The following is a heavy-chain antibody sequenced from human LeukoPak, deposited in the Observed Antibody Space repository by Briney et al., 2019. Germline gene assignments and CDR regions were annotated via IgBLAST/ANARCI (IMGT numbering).Heavy chain of an antibody. V-gene: IGHV1-69*05. CDR2: IIPIFGTA. Sequence: GSSVKVSCKASGGTFSSYAISWVRQAPGQGLEWMGGIIPIFGTANYAQKFQGRVTITTDESTSTAYMELSSLRSEDTAVYYCARDLLSEGYFDCWGQGTLVTVSS. CDR1: GGTFSSYA. J-gene: IGHJ4*02. CDR3: ARDLLSEGYFDC.